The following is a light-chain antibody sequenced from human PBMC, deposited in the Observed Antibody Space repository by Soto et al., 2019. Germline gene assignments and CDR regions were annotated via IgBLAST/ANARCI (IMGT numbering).Light chain of an antibody. CDR1: SSEVGGYNF. V-gene: IGLV2-14*01. J-gene: IGLJ1*01. Sequence: QSALTQPASVSGSPGQSIAISCTGTSSEVGGYNFVSWYQQHPHKAPKLMISDVSNRPSGVSNRFSGSKSGNTASLTISGLQAEVEADYSSSSYSSSSTYVFRTGTEVTVL. CDR3: SSYSSSSTYV. CDR2: DVS.